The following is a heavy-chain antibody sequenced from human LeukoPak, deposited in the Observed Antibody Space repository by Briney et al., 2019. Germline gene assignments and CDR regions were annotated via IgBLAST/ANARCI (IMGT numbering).Heavy chain of an antibody. V-gene: IGHV4-4*07. CDR3: ARHGPDLSYYDSSGYYPYFDY. D-gene: IGHD3-22*01. J-gene: IGHJ4*02. CDR2: IYTSGST. Sequence: SETLSLTCTVSGGSISSYYWSWIRQPAGKGLEWIGRIYTSGSTNYNPSLKSRVTISVDTSKNQFSLKLSSVTAADTAVYYCARHGPDLSYYDSSGYYPYFDYWGQGTLVTVSS. CDR1: GGSISSYY.